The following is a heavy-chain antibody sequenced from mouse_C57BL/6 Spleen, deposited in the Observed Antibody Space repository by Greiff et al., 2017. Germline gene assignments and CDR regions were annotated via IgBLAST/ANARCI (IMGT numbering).Heavy chain of an antibody. CDR1: GYTFTDYE. Sequence: QVQLQQSGAELVRPGASVTLSCKASGYTFTDYEMHWVKQTPVHGLEWIGAIDPETGGTAYNQKFKGKAILTADKSSSTAYMELRSLTSEDSAVYYCTRQGLRRDMGDWGKGASVTVSS. D-gene: IGHD2-2*01. CDR2: IDPETGGT. J-gene: IGHJ4*01. V-gene: IGHV1-15*01. CDR3: TRQGLRRDMGD.